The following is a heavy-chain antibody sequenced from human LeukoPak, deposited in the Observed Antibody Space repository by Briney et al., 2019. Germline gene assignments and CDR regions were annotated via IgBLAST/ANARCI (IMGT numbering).Heavy chain of an antibody. CDR3: ARTYSIAVAGYFDY. CDR2: ISYDGSNK. CDR1: GFTFSSYA. V-gene: IGHV3-30*04. D-gene: IGHD6-19*01. J-gene: IGHJ4*02. Sequence: PGGSLRLSCAASGFTFSSYAMHWVRQAPGKGLEWVAVISYDGSNKYYADSVKGRFTISRDNSKNTQYLQMNSLRAEDTAVYYCARTYSIAVAGYFDYWGQGTLVTVSS.